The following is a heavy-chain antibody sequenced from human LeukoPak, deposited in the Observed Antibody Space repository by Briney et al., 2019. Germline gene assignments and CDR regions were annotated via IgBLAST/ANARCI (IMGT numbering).Heavy chain of an antibody. J-gene: IGHJ4*02. V-gene: IGHV3-30*04. D-gene: IGHD4-23*01. CDR1: GFTFSSYA. CDR3: ARDQRSVLRWLPPG. CDR2: ISYDGSNK. Sequence: GGSLRLSCAASGFTFSSYAMHWVRQAPGKGLEWVAVISYDGSNKYYADSVKGRFTISRDNSKNTLYLQMNSLRAEDTAVYYCARDQRSVLRWLPPGWGQGTLVTVSS.